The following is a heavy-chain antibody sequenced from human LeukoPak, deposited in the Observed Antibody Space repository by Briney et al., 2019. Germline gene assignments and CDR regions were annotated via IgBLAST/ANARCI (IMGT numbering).Heavy chain of an antibody. V-gene: IGHV3-23*01. CDR2: ISGSGGST. J-gene: IGHJ5*02. Sequence: GGSLRLSCAASGFTFSSYAMSWVRQAPGKGLEWVSAISGSGGSTYYADSVKGRFTISRDNAKNSLYLQMNSLRAEDTAVYYCARVTYYDFWSGYRFDPWGQGTLVTVSS. CDR3: ARVTYYDFWSGYRFDP. CDR1: GFTFSSYA. D-gene: IGHD3-3*01.